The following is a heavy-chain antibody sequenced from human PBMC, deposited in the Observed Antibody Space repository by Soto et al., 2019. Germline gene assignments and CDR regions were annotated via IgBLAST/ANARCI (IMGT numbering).Heavy chain of an antibody. CDR1: GFTFDDYA. CDR3: AKELVGYSYGYGAFDI. V-gene: IGHV3-9*01. Sequence: SLRLSCAASGFTFDDYAMHWVLQAPWKGLEWVSGISWNSGSIGYADSVKGRFTISRDNAKNSLYLQMNSLRAEDTALYYCAKELVGYSYGYGAFDIWGQGTMVTVSS. CDR2: ISWNSGSI. D-gene: IGHD5-18*01. J-gene: IGHJ3*02.